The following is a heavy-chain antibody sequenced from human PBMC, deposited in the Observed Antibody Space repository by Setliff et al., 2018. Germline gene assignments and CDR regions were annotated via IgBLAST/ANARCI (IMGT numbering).Heavy chain of an antibody. J-gene: IGHJ4*02. CDR2: IKQDGSEK. V-gene: IGHV3-7*01. CDR1: GFTFSTFW. Sequence: GGSLRLSCAASGFTFSTFWMSWVRQAPGKGLEWVANIKQDGSEKYHADSVKGRFTISRDNAKNSLYLQMTSLRAEDTAVYYCAREPTVTTLDYWGQGTLVTVSS. D-gene: IGHD4-4*01. CDR3: AREPTVTTLDY.